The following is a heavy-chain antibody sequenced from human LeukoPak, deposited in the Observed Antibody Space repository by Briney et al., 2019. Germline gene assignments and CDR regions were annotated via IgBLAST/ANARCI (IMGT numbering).Heavy chain of an antibody. CDR3: ARGVGSGSRLRAGDY. CDR1: GFTFSSYT. J-gene: IGHJ4*02. D-gene: IGHD1-26*01. Sequence: GGSLRLSCAASGFTFSSYTMSWVRQAPGKGLEWVSGVSGSGGSTHYADSVKGRFTISRDNSKNTLYLQMNSLRAEDTAVYYCARGVGSGSRLRAGDYWGQGTLVTVSS. CDR2: VSGSGGST. V-gene: IGHV3-23*01.